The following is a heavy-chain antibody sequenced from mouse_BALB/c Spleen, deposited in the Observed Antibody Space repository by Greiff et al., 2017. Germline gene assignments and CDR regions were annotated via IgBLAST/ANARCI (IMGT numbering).Heavy chain of an antibody. Sequence: EVMLVESGGGLVQPGGSLKLSCAASGFTFSSCGMSWVRQTPDKRLELVATINSNGGSTYYPDSVKGRFTISRDNAKNTLYLQMSSLKSEDTAMYYCARDPSYGNYGRYFDVWGAGTTVTVSS. V-gene: IGHV5-6-3*01. CDR1: GFTFSSCG. J-gene: IGHJ1*01. D-gene: IGHD2-10*02. CDR2: INSNGGST. CDR3: ARDPSYGNYGRYFDV.